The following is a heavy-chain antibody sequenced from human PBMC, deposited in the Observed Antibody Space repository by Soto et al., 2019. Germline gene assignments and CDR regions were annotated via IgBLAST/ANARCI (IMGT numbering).Heavy chain of an antibody. D-gene: IGHD3-10*01. V-gene: IGHV3-33*08. J-gene: IGHJ4*02. Sequence: PGGSLRLSCAASGFTFSSYAMHWVRQAPGKGLEWVAVIWYDGSNKYYADSVKGRFTISRDNSKNTLYLQMNSLRAEDTAVYYCARDGSYGSGSYYIGGFDYWGQGTLVTVSS. CDR3: ARDGSYGSGSYYIGGFDY. CDR2: IWYDGSNK. CDR1: GFTFSSYA.